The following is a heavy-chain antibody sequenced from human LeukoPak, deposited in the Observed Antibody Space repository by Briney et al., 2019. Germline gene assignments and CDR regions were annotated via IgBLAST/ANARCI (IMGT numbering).Heavy chain of an antibody. CDR2: ISGSGGST. J-gene: IGHJ6*03. CDR1: GFTFSSYA. V-gene: IGHV3-23*01. CDR3: AKDVHYYYYMDV. Sequence: GGSLRLSCAASGFTFSSYAMSWVRQAPGKGLEWVSAISGSGGSTFYADSVKGRFTISRDNSKNTLYLQMNSLRAEDTAVYYCAKDVHYYYYMDVWGKGTTVTVSS.